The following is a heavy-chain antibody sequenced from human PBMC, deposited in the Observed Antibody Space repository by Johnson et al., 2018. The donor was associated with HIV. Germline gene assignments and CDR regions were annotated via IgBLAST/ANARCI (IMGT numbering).Heavy chain of an antibody. D-gene: IGHD6-13*01. Sequence: VQLVESGGGLVQPGGSLRLSCAASGFTFSSHAMHWVRQAPGKGLEYVSGISGNGGSTYYANSVKGRFTISRDNSKNTLDVQMGSLRAEDMAVYYCAREVYSNFDFDAFDIWGQGTMVTVSS. CDR1: GFTFSSHA. V-gene: IGHV3-64*01. CDR2: ISGNGGST. CDR3: AREVYSNFDFDAFDI. J-gene: IGHJ3*02.